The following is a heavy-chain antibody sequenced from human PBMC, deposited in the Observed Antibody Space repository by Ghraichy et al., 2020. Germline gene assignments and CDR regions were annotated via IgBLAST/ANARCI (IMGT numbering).Heavy chain of an antibody. J-gene: IGHJ6*02. CDR1: GGSISSGGYY. CDR2: IYYSGST. D-gene: IGHD3-3*01. Sequence: SQTLSLTCTVSGGSISSGGYYWSWIRQHPGKGLEWIGYIYYSGSTYYNPSLKSRVTISVDTSKNQFSLKLSSVTAADTAVYYCARERMEWLSPGDYYYGMDVGGQGTTVTVSS. V-gene: IGHV4-31*03. CDR3: ARERMEWLSPGDYYYGMDV.